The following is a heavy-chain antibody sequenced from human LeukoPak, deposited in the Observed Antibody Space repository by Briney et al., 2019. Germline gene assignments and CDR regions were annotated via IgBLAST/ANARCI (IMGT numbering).Heavy chain of an antibody. D-gene: IGHD3-22*01. CDR2: ISGSGAFT. J-gene: IGHJ4*02. CDR1: GIMFSSYA. CDR3: AREPYYDSSGYCLDY. V-gene: IGHV3-23*01. Sequence: GGSLRLSCAASGIMFSSYAMSWVRQAPGKGLVWVSGISGSGAFTYYADSVKGRFTISRDKSKNTLYLQMNSLRAEDTAVYYCAREPYYDSSGYCLDYWGQGTLVTVSS.